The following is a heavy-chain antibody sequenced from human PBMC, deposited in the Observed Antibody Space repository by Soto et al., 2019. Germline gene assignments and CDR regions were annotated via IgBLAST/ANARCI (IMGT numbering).Heavy chain of an antibody. D-gene: IGHD6-19*01. V-gene: IGHV3-7*05. CDR2: IKQDGSEK. CDR1: GFTFSSYW. J-gene: IGHJ4*02. CDR3: ARDLQSYSSGWYGVLDY. Sequence: GGSLRLSCAASGFTFSSYWMSWVRQAPGKGLEWVANIKQDGSEKYYVDSVKGRFTISRDNAKNSLYLQMNSLRAEDTAVYYCARDLQSYSSGWYGVLDYWGQGTLVTVSS.